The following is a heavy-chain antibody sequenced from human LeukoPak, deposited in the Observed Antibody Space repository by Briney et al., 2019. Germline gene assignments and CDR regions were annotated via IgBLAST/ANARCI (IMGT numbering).Heavy chain of an antibody. CDR1: DYSISSGYF. D-gene: IGHD1-26*01. V-gene: IGHV4-38-2*02. CDR3: EREGDILGATIDS. J-gene: IGHJ4*02. CDR2: ISHSGTT. Sequence: SETLSLTCVASDYSISSGYFWGWIRRPLGKGLEWIGSISHSGTTYYNPSFKSRVTISLDTSKNQFSLKLKSVTAADTAFYYCEREGDILGATIDSWGQGTLVSVSS.